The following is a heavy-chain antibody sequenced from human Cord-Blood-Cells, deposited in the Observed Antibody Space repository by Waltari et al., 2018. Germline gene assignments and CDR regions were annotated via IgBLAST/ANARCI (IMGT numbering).Heavy chain of an antibody. J-gene: IGHJ3*02. CDR3: ATGRGAFDI. CDR2: VNPNSGGR. CDR1: GYTFTGYY. V-gene: IGHV1-2*04. D-gene: IGHD3-10*01. Sequence: QVQLVQSGAEVKKPGASVKVSCKASGYTFTGYYMHWVRQAPGQGLEWMGWVNPNSGGRNYEQKFQGWVTMTRDTSISPAYIELSRLRSDDTAVYYCATGRGAFDIWGQGTMVTVSS.